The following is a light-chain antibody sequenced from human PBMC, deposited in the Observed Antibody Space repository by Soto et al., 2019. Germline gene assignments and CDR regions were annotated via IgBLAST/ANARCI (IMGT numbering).Light chain of an antibody. J-gene: IGKJ5*01. Sequence: VVMTQSPLSLPVTLGQPASISCRSNQSLVHSDGIAYFSWFQQRPGQSPRRLIYKVSNRDSGVPDRFSGSGSGTDFTLKISRVEAEDVGVYYCMQGTHWDFGQGTRLETK. V-gene: IGKV2-30*02. CDR3: MQGTHWD. CDR1: QSLVHSDGIAY. CDR2: KVS.